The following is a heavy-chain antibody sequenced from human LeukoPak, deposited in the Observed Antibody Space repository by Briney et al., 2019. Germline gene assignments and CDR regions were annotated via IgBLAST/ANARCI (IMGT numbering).Heavy chain of an antibody. D-gene: IGHD4-17*01. Sequence: GGSLRLSCAASGFTVSSDAMTWVRQAPGKGLEWVSAICYSAGDTYYADSVKGRFTISRDNSMNTLYLQMSSVRAEDTAVYYCAKDDDGNHHGVDHWGQGTLVTVSS. CDR1: GFTVSSDA. CDR2: ICYSAGDT. V-gene: IGHV3-23*01. CDR3: AKDDDGNHHGVDH. J-gene: IGHJ4*02.